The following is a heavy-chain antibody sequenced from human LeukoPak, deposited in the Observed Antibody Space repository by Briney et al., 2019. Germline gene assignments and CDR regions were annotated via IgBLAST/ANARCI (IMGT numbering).Heavy chain of an antibody. CDR3: ARDLGGRYCSSTSCYDQNWFDP. J-gene: IGHJ5*02. Sequence: PSETLSLTCTVSGGSISSYYWSWIRQPPGKGLEWIGYIYTSGSTNYNPSLKSRVTMSVDTSKNQFSLKLSSVTAADTAVYYCARDLGGRYCSSTSCYDQNWFDPWGQGTLVTVSS. CDR2: IYTSGST. D-gene: IGHD2-2*01. V-gene: IGHV4-4*09. CDR1: GGSISSYY.